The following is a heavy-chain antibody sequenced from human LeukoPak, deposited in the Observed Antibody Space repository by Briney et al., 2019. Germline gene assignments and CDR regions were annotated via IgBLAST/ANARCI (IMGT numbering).Heavy chain of an antibody. CDR1: GFTFSSYW. CDR3: ARGMVRGVITPFDY. D-gene: IGHD3-10*01. V-gene: IGHV3-7*03. Sequence: PGGSLRLSCAASGFTFSSYWMSWVRQAPGKGLEWVANIKQDGSEKYYVDSVKGRFTISRDNAKNSLYLQMNSLRAEDTAVYYCARGMVRGVITPFDYWGQGTLVTVSS. CDR2: IKQDGSEK. J-gene: IGHJ4*02.